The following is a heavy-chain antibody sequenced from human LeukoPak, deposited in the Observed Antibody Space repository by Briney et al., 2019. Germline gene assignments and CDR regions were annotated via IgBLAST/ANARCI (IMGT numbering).Heavy chain of an antibody. CDR3: ARYREHRIAVAGTVLGYYYYMDV. J-gene: IGHJ6*03. D-gene: IGHD6-19*01. CDR1: GYTFTSYG. Sequence: GASVKVSCKASGYTFTSYGISWVRQAPGQGLEWMGWISAYNGNTNYAQKLQGRVTMTTDTSTSTAYMELRSLRSDDTAVYYCARYREHRIAVAGTVLGYYYYMDVWGKGTTVTISS. V-gene: IGHV1-18*01. CDR2: ISAYNGNT.